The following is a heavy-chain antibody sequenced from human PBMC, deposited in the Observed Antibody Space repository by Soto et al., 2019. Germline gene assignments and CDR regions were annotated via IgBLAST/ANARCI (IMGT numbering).Heavy chain of an antibody. J-gene: IGHJ6*02. CDR3: ARDYDILTGYYPLRYYYYYGMDV. V-gene: IGHV3-48*02. D-gene: IGHD3-9*01. CDR2: ISSSSSTI. Sequence: EVQLVESGGGLVQPGGSLRLSCAASGFTFSSYSMNWVRQAPGKGLEWVSYISSSSSTIYYVDSVKGRFTISRDNAKNSLYLQMNSLRDEDTAVYYCARDYDILTGYYPLRYYYYYGMDVWGQGTTVTVSS. CDR1: GFTFSSYS.